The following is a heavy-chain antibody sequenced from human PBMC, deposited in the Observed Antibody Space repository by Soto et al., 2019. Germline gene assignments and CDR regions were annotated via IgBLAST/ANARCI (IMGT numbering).Heavy chain of an antibody. CDR2: ISSSSSYI. D-gene: IGHD4-17*01. CDR3: AREYSGYGDYVYDY. Sequence: GSLRLSCAASGFTFSSYSMNWVRQAPGKGLEWVSSISSSSSYIYYADSVKGRFTISRDNAKNSLYLQMNSLRAEDTAVYYCAREYSGYGDYVYDYWGQGTLVTVSS. CDR1: GFTFSSYS. V-gene: IGHV3-21*01. J-gene: IGHJ4*02.